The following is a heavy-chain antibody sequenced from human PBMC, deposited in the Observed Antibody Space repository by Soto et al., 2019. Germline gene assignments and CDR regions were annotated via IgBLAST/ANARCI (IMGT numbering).Heavy chain of an antibody. CDR2: IKQDGSEK. CDR3: AIVTGSWTYPGVLDH. V-gene: IGHV3-7*05. CDR1: GFTFSSYW. J-gene: IGHJ4*02. D-gene: IGHD2-8*02. Sequence: EVQLLESGGGLVQPGGSLRLSCAASGFTFSSYWMSWVRQATGKGLEWVDNIKQDGSEKFYVDSVKGRFTISRDNARNSLYLQMNGLKAEDTAVYYCAIVTGSWTYPGVLDHWGQGTLVTVSS.